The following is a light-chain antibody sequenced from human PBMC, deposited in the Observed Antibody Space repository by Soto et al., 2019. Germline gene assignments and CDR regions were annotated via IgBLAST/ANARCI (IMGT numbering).Light chain of an antibody. CDR1: QSVNSAY. V-gene: IGKV3-20*01. CDR3: QQYSSSPPYT. CDR2: GTF. Sequence: EIVLTQSPGTLSLSPGERATLSCRASQSVNSAYLAWYQQKPGQTPRLLMYGTFNRATAIPDRFSGSGSGTDFTLTLSRLEPQDFVVYYCQQYSSSPPYTFGQGTKLEI. J-gene: IGKJ2*01.